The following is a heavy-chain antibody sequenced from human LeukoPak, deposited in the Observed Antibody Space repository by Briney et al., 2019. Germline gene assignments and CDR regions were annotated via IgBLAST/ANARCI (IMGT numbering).Heavy chain of an antibody. D-gene: IGHD5-12*01. Sequence: GGSLRLSCGASGFTFSSYAMSWVRQAPGKGLEWVSGINDNGSTRFYAASVKGRFTSSRDNPKNTLYLQMNGLRVEDTAVYYCAKDMQMWPRFPDHWGQGTLVTVSS. CDR1: GFTFSSYA. CDR3: AKDMQMWPRFPDH. V-gene: IGHV3-23*01. CDR2: INDNGSTR. J-gene: IGHJ5*02.